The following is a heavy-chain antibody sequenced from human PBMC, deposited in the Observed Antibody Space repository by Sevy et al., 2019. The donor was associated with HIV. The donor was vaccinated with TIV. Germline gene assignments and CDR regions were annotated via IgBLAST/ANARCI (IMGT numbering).Heavy chain of an antibody. CDR3: ARGAYYYDSSGFFVDY. Sequence: SETLSLTCAVYGGSFSGYYWSWIRQPPGKGLEWIGEINHSGSTNYNPSLKSRVTISVDTSKNQFSLELSSVTAADTAMYYCARGAYYYDSSGFFVDYWGQRTLVTGSS. J-gene: IGHJ4*02. CDR1: GGSFSGYY. CDR2: INHSGST. D-gene: IGHD3-22*01. V-gene: IGHV4-34*01.